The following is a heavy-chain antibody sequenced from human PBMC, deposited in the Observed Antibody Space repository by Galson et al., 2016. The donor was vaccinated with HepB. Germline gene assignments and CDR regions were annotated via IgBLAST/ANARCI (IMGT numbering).Heavy chain of an antibody. CDR2: INTDTGNP. D-gene: IGHD3-16*01. Sequence: SVKVSCKASGYTFTSYAMNWVRQAPGQGLEWMGWINTDTGNPTYVQGFTGRFVFSLDTSVSTAYLQISSLKPEDTAVYYCARDPRGRAWGGIDSWGQGTLVTVSS. CDR1: GYTFTSYA. V-gene: IGHV7-4-1*02. J-gene: IGHJ4*02. CDR3: ARDPRGRAWGGIDS.